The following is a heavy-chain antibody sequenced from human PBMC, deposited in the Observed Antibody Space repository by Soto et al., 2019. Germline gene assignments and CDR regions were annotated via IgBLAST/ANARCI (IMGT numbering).Heavy chain of an antibody. CDR3: ARFSPPRKSYDSNPAWFDP. D-gene: IGHD3-22*01. CDR2: VSSTGST. J-gene: IGHJ5*02. V-gene: IGHV4-59*01. Sequence: PSETLSLTCTVSGGYISSYYWTWIRQSPGKGLEWIGYVSSTGSTNYNPSLKSRLTMSLDTSTNEVSLSLTSVTAADAAVYFCARFSPPRKSYDSNPAWFDPWGQGIMVTVSS. CDR1: GGYISSYY.